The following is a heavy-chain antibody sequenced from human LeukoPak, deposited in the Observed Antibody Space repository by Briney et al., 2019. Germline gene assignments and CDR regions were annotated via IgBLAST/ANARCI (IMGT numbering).Heavy chain of an antibody. CDR3: ARDLWFGEPSPGLDY. V-gene: IGHV3-21*01. CDR2: ISSSSSYI. CDR1: GFTFSSYS. J-gene: IGHJ4*02. Sequence: PGGSLRLSCAASGFTFSSYSMNWVRQAPGKGLEWVSSISSSSSYIYYADSVKGRFTISRDNAKNSLYLQMNSLRAEDTAVYYCARDLWFGEPSPGLDYWGQGTLVTVSS. D-gene: IGHD3-10*01.